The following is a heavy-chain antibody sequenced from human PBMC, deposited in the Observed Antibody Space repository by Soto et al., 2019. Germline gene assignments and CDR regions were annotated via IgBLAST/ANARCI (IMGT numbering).Heavy chain of an antibody. CDR1: GYTFTGYY. Sequence: ASVKVSCKASGYTFTGYYMHWVRQAPGQGLEWMGWINPNSGGTNYAQKFQGWVTMTRDTSISTAYMELSRLRSDDTAVYYCARGSGGPPIIAVAGRVFDYWGQGTLVTVSS. J-gene: IGHJ4*02. D-gene: IGHD6-19*01. CDR2: INPNSGGT. V-gene: IGHV1-2*04. CDR3: ARGSGGPPIIAVAGRVFDY.